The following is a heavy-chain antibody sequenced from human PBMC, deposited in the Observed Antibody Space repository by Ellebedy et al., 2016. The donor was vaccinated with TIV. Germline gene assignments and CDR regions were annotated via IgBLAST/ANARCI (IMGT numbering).Heavy chain of an antibody. CDR1: GFTFSSST. D-gene: IGHD6-19*01. CDR2: ISFDGRAV. V-gene: IGHV3-30*04. J-gene: IGHJ3*01. Sequence: GESLKISCAASGFTFSSSTMHWARQAPGWGLDWVAGISFDGRAVHYADSVKGRFTISRDNSKNTLSLQMNSLRGDDSAIYYCARGPYSSGHCDAFDVWGRGTTVTVSS. CDR3: ARGPYSSGHCDAFDV.